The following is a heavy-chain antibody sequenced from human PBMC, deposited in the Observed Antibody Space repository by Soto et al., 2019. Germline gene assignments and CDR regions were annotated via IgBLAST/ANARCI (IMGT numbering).Heavy chain of an antibody. V-gene: IGHV3-11*01. J-gene: IGHJ3*02. CDR2: ISSSGTGI. CDR3: ARAYSDAFDI. CDR1: GFTFSDYY. Sequence: PGGSLRLSCAASGFTFSDYYMTWIRQAPGKGLEWVSYISSSGTGIYYPDSVKGRFTISRDNAKKSLYLQMSSLRAEDTAIYYCARAYSDAFDISGQGTMVTVS. D-gene: IGHD2-15*01.